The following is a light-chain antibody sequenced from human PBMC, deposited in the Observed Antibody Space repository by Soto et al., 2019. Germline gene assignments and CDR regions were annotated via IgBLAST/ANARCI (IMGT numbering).Light chain of an antibody. CDR1: KSDIGVYDF. J-gene: IGLJ1*01. CDR2: EVV. CDR3: AAWDGSLKGYV. V-gene: IGLV2-8*01. Sequence: QSVLTQPPSASGSPGQSVTISCTGTKSDIGVYDFVSWYQHHPGKAPRLIIYEVVQRPSGVPDRFSGSKSGNTASLTVSGLQAADEADYYCAAWDGSLKGYVFGTGTKVTVL.